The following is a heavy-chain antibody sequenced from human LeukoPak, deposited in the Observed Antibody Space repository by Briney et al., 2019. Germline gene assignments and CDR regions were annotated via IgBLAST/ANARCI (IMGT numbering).Heavy chain of an antibody. D-gene: IGHD2-2*01. J-gene: IGHJ4*02. CDR1: GFTFSSSA. CDR3: AKDGECSSTSCSLDY. Sequence: GGSLRPSCAASGFTFSSSAMSWVRQAPGKGLEWVSTVSGSGATTHYADSVKGRFTISRDNSKNTLYLQVNSLRAEDTAVYYCAKDGECSSTSCSLDYWGQGTLVTVSS. V-gene: IGHV3-23*01. CDR2: VSGSGATT.